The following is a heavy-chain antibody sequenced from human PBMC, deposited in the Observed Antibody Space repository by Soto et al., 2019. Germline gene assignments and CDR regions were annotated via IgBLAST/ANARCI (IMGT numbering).Heavy chain of an antibody. CDR1: GGSISSSSYY. V-gene: IGHV4-39*01. J-gene: IGHJ4*02. CDR2: IYYSGST. CDR3: ARPRSAMVTYFDY. Sequence: SETLSLTCTVSGGSISSSSYYWGWIRQPPGKGLEWIGSIYYSGSTYYNPSLKSRVTISVDTSKNQFSLKLSSVTAADTAVYYCARPRSAMVTYFDYWGQGTLVTVSS. D-gene: IGHD5-18*01.